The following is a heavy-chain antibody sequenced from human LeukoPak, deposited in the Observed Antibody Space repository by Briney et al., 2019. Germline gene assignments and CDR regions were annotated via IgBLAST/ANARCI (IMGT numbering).Heavy chain of an antibody. J-gene: IGHJ5*02. CDR1: GFTFSSYA. Sequence: GGSLRLSCAASGFTFSSYAMSWVRQAPGKGLEWVSAISGSGGSTYYAHYVKGRFTIPRDNSNNTLYLQMNSLRAEDTAVYYCAKDWAAAGHTGKFAPWGQGTLVTVSS. CDR2: ISGSGGST. V-gene: IGHV3-23*01. CDR3: AKDWAAAGHTGKFAP. D-gene: IGHD6-13*01.